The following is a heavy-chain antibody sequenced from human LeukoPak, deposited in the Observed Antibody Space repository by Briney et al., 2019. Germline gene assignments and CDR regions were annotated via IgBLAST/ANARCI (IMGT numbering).Heavy chain of an antibody. Sequence: GGSLRLSCAVSGFIFSSYSMHWVRQAPGKGLEYVSAITGNGGYTYHADSVEGRFAISRDNSRNTLYLQMGSLTTDDMGVYFCARVGDNSVLDYWGQGTLVTVSS. CDR1: GFIFSSYS. D-gene: IGHD4-23*01. V-gene: IGHV3-64*02. CDR3: ARVGDNSVLDY. CDR2: ITGNGGYT. J-gene: IGHJ4*02.